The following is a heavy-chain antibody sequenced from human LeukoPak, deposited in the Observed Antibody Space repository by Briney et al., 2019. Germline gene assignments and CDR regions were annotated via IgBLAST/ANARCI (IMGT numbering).Heavy chain of an antibody. J-gene: IGHJ4*02. D-gene: IGHD3-22*01. CDR3: ASADSSGYYPHDY. V-gene: IGHV1-69*05. CDR2: IIPIFGTA. CDR1: GYTFTSYD. Sequence: SVKVSCKASGYTFTSYDINWVRQATGQGLEWMGRIIPIFGTANYAQKFQGRVTITTDESTSTAYMELSSLRSEDTAVYYCASADSSGYYPHDYWGQGTLVTVSS.